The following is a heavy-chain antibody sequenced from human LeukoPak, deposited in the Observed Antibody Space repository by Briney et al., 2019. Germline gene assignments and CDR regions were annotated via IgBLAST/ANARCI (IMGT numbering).Heavy chain of an antibody. CDR1: GGSFRGYY. CDR3: ASTERCSTTCPLDY. J-gene: IGHJ4*02. Sequence: SETLSLTCAVYGGSFRGYYWSWIRQPPGKGLEWIGEIDHSGSTNYNPSLKSRVTISLDTSMKKFSLKLTSVTAADTAVYYCASTERCSTTCPLDYWGQGTLVTVSS. V-gene: IGHV4-34*01. D-gene: IGHD2-2*01. CDR2: IDHSGST.